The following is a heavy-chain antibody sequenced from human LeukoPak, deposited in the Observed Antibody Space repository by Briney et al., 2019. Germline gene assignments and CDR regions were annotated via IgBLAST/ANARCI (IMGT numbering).Heavy chain of an antibody. Sequence: PGGSLRLSRAASGFTVSSNYMSWVRQAPGKGLEWVSVIYSGGSTYYADSVKGRFTISRDNSKNTLYLQMSSLRTADTAVYYCARDVGDEGNYWGQGTLVTVSS. D-gene: IGHD3-16*01. V-gene: IGHV3-53*01. CDR3: ARDVGDEGNY. J-gene: IGHJ4*02. CDR1: GFTVSSNY. CDR2: IYSGGST.